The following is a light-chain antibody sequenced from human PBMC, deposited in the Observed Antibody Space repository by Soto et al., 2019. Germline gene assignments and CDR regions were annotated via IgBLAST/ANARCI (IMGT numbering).Light chain of an antibody. V-gene: IGLV1-51*01. CDR2: DNN. J-gene: IGLJ1*01. CDR3: GTWDTSMSGYV. CDR1: SSSTGTNS. Sequence: QSVLTQPPSVSAAPGQKVTISCSGSSSSTGTNSVSWYQQLPGAAPKVLIYDNNKRPPGIPDRFSGSKSGTSATLGITGLQTGDEADYYCGTWDTSMSGYVFGTGTKVTVL.